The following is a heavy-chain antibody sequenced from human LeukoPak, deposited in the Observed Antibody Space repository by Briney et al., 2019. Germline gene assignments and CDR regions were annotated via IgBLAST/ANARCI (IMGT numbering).Heavy chain of an antibody. Sequence: GGSLRLSCAASGFTFSGYWMTWVRQAPGKGLEWVANIKQDGSKKYYVDSVRGRFTISRDNTENSLYLQMNSLRAEDTAVYYCARMSSSSWYVCDYWGQGTLVTVSS. V-gene: IGHV3-7*01. CDR3: ARMSSSSWYVCDY. CDR2: IKQDGSKK. CDR1: GFTFSGYW. D-gene: IGHD6-13*01. J-gene: IGHJ4*02.